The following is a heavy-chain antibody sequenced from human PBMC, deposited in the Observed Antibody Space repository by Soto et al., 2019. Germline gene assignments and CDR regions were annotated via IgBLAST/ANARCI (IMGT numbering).Heavy chain of an antibody. V-gene: IGHV4-39*01. J-gene: IGHJ4*02. Sequence: QLQLQESGPGLVKPSETLSLTCSVSGDSINSDNYYWGWIRQPPGKGLEWIGSIYYRGNTYYNPSLKARATITLDKSKCQFSLKLNSVTAADSAVYFCARLEGLATISYYFDYWGQGTLVTVSS. D-gene: IGHD3-9*01. CDR2: IYYRGNT. CDR1: GDSINSDNYY. CDR3: ARLEGLATISYYFDY.